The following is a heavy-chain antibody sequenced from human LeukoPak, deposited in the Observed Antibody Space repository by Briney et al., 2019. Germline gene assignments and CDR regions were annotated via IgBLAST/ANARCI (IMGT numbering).Heavy chain of an antibody. CDR3: AREGTLLPDY. V-gene: IGHV3-7*01. J-gene: IGHJ4*02. CDR1: GFPFSSYW. D-gene: IGHD5-18*01. CDR2: IKQDGSEK. Sequence: GSLRLSCAASGFPFSSYWMSWVRQAPGKGLEWVANIKQDGSEKYYVDSVKGRFTISRDNAKNSLYLQMNSLRAEDTAVYYCAREGTLLPDYWGQGTLVTVSS.